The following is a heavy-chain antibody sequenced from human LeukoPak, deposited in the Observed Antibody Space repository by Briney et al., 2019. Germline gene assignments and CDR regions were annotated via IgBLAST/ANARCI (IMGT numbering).Heavy chain of an antibody. D-gene: IGHD6-19*01. V-gene: IGHV1-8*03. CDR2: MNPNSGNT. Sequence: ASVKVSCKASGYTFTNFGISWVRQAPGQGLEWMGWMNPNSGNTNYAQKFQGRITITRNTSISTAYMELSSLRSEDTAVYYCARVGYSSGWYNYYYYYYMDVWDKGTTVTVSS. CDR1: GYTFTNFG. CDR3: ARVGYSSGWYNYYYYYYMDV. J-gene: IGHJ6*03.